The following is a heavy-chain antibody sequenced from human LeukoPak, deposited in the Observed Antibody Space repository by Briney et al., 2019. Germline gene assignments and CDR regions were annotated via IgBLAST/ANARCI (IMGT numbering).Heavy chain of an antibody. CDR1: GGSFSGYY. CDR3: ARKSPPDYSGMDV. CDR2: INHSGST. J-gene: IGHJ6*02. Sequence: SETLSLTCAVYGGSFSGYYWSWIRQPPGKGLEWIGEINHSGSTNYNPSLKSRVTISVDTSKNQFSLKLSSVTAADTAVCYCARKSPPDYSGMDVWGQGTTVTVSS. V-gene: IGHV4-34*01.